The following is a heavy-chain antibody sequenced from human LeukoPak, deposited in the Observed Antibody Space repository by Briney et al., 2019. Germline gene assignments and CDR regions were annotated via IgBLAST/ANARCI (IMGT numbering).Heavy chain of an antibody. Sequence: ASVKVSCKASGYTFTSYGISWVRQAPGQGLEWMGWISAYNGNTNYAQKLQGRVTMTTDTSTSTAYMELRSLRSDDTAVYYCVRGPYSASISNWFDPWGQGLLVTVSS. D-gene: IGHD1-26*01. CDR3: VRGPYSASISNWFDP. J-gene: IGHJ5*02. CDR2: ISAYNGNT. V-gene: IGHV1-18*01. CDR1: GYTFTSYG.